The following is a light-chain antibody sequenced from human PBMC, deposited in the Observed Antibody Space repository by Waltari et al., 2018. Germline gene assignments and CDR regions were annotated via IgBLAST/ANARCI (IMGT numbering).Light chain of an antibody. CDR2: EVN. CDR1: SSDVGGYND. J-gene: IGLJ3*02. Sequence: QSALTQPPSASGSPGQSVTIPCTGPSSDVGGYNDVPWYPHHPGKAPNLMVYEVNKRPSGIPDRFSGSKSGNTASLTVSGLQAEDESDYYCSSYAGSNHLVFGGGTKLTVL. CDR3: SSYAGSNHLV. V-gene: IGLV2-8*01.